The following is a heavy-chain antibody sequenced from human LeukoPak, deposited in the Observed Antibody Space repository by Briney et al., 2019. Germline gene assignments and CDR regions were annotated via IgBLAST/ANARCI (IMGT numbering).Heavy chain of an antibody. CDR1: GFTFSSYS. J-gene: IGHJ4*02. Sequence: PGGSLRLSCAASGFTFSSYSMNWVRQAPGKGLEWVSSISSSSSYIYYADSVKGRFTISRDNAKNSLYLQMNSLRAEETAVYYCARLPLYDSSGYYQPFDYWGQGTLVTVSS. V-gene: IGHV3-21*01. CDR2: ISSSSSYI. CDR3: ARLPLYDSSGYYQPFDY. D-gene: IGHD3-22*01.